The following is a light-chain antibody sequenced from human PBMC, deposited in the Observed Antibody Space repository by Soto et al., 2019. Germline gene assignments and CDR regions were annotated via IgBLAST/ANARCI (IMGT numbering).Light chain of an antibody. CDR3: QEYGSSPLT. V-gene: IGKV3-20*01. CDR1: ESVSDNY. CDR2: VAS. J-gene: IGKJ4*01. Sequence: EIVLTQSPGTLSLSPGERATLSCRASESVSDNYLAWYQQRSGQAPRLLIYVASSRASTHPDTCSGSGSGAYFTRTISRLAPEDFAVYYWQEYGSSPLTFGGGSKVEIK.